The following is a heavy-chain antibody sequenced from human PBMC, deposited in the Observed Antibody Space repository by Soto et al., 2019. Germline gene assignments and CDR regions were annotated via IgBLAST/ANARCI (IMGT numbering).Heavy chain of an antibody. D-gene: IGHD4-17*01. CDR2: ISGSCGST. J-gene: IGHJ4*02. V-gene: IGHV3-23*01. CDR1: GFTFSSYA. Sequence: EVQLLESGGGLVQPGGSLRLSCAASGFTFSSYAMSWVRQAPGKGLEWVSAISGSCGSTYYADSATGRFTISRDNSTNTVYLQMNSLRAEDTAVYYCAKSGPHGDYDSEYFDYWGQGTLVTVSS. CDR3: AKSGPHGDYDSEYFDY.